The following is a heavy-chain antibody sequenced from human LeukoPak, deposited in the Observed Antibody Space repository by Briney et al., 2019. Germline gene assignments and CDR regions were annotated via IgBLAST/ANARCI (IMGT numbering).Heavy chain of an antibody. D-gene: IGHD2-2*01. CDR2: ISDSGGST. CDR1: EFTFSSYA. J-gene: IGHJ4*02. Sequence: PGGSLRLSCAASEFTFSSYAMSWVRQAPGKGLEWVSAISDSGGSTHYADSVKGRFTVSRDNSKNTIYLQMNSLRAEDTAVYYCAKDRRACSSSSCYYRFDYWGQGTLVTVPS. V-gene: IGHV3-23*01. CDR3: AKDRRACSSSSCYYRFDY.